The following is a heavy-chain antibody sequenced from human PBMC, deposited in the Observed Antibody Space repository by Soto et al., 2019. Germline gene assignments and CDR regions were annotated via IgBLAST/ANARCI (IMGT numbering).Heavy chain of an antibody. CDR3: GRVGNYGSGSYRY. Sequence: QVQLVQSGAEVKKSGASVKVSCKASGYTFTSYGISWVRQAPGQGLEWMGWISAYNGNINHAQNLQDRVTMTTDTSTSTAYMELRSLRYDDTAVYFCGRVGNYGSGSYRYWGQGTLVTVSS. CDR2: ISAYNGNI. CDR1: GYTFTSYG. J-gene: IGHJ4*02. V-gene: IGHV1-18*01. D-gene: IGHD3-10*01.